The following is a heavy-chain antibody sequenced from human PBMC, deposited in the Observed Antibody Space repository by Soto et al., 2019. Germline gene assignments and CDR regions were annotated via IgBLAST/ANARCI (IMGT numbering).Heavy chain of an antibody. CDR2: IKQDGTEK. D-gene: IGHD2-15*01. J-gene: IGHJ3*02. V-gene: IGHV3-7*01. CDR3: ATILSRAFET. Sequence: EVQLVESGGGLVQPGGSLRLSCAASGFTFSSYWMSWVRQAPGRGLEWMGNIKQDGTEKDYVDSVKGRFTFSRDNARNSVVLQLDRLRADDTAVYYCATILSRAFETWGQGTMVTVSS. CDR1: GFTFSSYW.